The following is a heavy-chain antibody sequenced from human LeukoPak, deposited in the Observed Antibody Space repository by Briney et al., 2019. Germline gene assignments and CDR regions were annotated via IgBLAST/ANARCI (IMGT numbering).Heavy chain of an antibody. D-gene: IGHD2-15*01. V-gene: IGHV3-21*04. CDR2: ISGSGAYT. Sequence: GGTLRLSCAASEFTFSSYGMSWVRQAPGKGLEWVSHISGSGAYTYYADSVKGRFTISRDNAKNSLFLQMNSLRAEDTAVYYCARVLRYCSGGNCYSGGLGYMDVWGKGTTVTISS. CDR3: ARVLRYCSGGNCYSGGLGYMDV. J-gene: IGHJ6*03. CDR1: EFTFSSYG.